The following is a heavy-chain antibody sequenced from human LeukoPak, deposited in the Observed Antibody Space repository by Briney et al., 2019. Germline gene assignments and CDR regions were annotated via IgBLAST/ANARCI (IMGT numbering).Heavy chain of an antibody. CDR2: IYYSGST. CDR3: AREIDGDFDY. J-gene: IGHJ4*02. D-gene: IGHD4-17*01. CDR1: GGSISSSSYY. Sequence: PSETLSLTCTVSGGSISSSSYYWGWIRQPPGKGLEWIGSIYYSGSTYYNPSLKSRVTISVDTSKNQFSLKLSSVTAADTAVYYCAREIDGDFDYWGQGTLVTVSS. V-gene: IGHV4-39*02.